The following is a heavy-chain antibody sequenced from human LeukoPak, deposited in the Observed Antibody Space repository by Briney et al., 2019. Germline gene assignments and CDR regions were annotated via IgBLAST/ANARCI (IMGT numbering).Heavy chain of an antibody. J-gene: IGHJ4*02. V-gene: IGHV4-34*01. CDR2: INHSGST. D-gene: IGHD3-22*01. Sequence: PSETLSLTCTVSGGSISGYYWSWIRQPPGKGLAWIGEINHSGSTNYNPSLKSRVTISVDTSKNQFSLKLSSVTAADTAVYYCARGADSTGYYGGFDYWGQGTLVTVSS. CDR3: ARGADSTGYYGGFDY. CDR1: GGSISGYY.